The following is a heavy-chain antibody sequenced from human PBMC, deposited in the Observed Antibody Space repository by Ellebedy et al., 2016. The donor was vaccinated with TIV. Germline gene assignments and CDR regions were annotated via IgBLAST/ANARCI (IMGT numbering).Heavy chain of an antibody. Sequence: GESLKISXAASGFTVSSNYMSWVRQAPGKGLEWVSAISGSGGSTYYADSVKGRFTISRDSSKNTVYLQMNSLRAEDTAVHYCAKAQTAGSGSYYKGPFDYWGQGTLVTVSS. V-gene: IGHV3-23*01. CDR2: ISGSGGST. CDR1: GFTVSSNY. D-gene: IGHD3-10*01. CDR3: AKAQTAGSGSYYKGPFDY. J-gene: IGHJ4*02.